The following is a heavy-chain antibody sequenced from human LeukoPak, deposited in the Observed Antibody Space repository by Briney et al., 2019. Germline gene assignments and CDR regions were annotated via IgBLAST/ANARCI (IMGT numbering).Heavy chain of an antibody. J-gene: IGHJ4*02. D-gene: IGHD3-22*01. CDR3: ARYASPYYYDSSGEYYFDY. CDR1: GGSISSSSYY. Sequence: SETLSLTCTVSGGSISSSSYYWGWIRQPPGKGLEWIGSIYYSGSTYYNPSLKSRVTISVDTSKNQFSLKLSSVTAADTAVYYCARYASPYYYDSSGEYYFDYWGQGTLVTVSS. CDR2: IYYSGST. V-gene: IGHV4-39*01.